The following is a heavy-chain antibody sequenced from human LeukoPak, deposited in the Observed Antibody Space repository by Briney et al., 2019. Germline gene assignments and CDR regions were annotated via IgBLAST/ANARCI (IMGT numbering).Heavy chain of an antibody. Sequence: PGGSLRLSCAASGFTFSSYSMNWVRQAPGKGLEWVSGISGSGGSTNHADSVKGRFTISRDNSKDTLYLQMNSLRAEDTAVYYCAKGSYYDSSGYPLYVDYWGQGTLVTVSS. D-gene: IGHD3-22*01. V-gene: IGHV3-23*01. CDR3: AKGSYYDSSGYPLYVDY. CDR1: GFTFSSYS. CDR2: ISGSGGST. J-gene: IGHJ4*02.